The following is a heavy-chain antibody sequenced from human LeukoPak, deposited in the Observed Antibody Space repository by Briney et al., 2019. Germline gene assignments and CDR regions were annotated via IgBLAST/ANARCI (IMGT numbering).Heavy chain of an antibody. J-gene: IGHJ4*02. Sequence: GASVKVSCKASGYTFTTYDINWVRQAPGQGLEWMGRIIPILGIANYAQKFQGRVTITADKSTSTAYMELSSLRSEATAVYYCARAGYSSSCDYWGQGTLVTVSS. D-gene: IGHD6-13*01. CDR3: ARAGYSSSCDY. V-gene: IGHV1-69*04. CDR1: GYTFTTYD. CDR2: IIPILGIA.